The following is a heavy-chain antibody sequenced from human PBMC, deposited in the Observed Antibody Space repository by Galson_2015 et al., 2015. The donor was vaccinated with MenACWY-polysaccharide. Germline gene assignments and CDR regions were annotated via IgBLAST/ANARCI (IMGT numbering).Heavy chain of an antibody. D-gene: IGHD1-26*01. CDR3: ARTRIVGAHWFDC. Sequence: SLRLSCAASGFTFSSFWMSWVRQAPGKGLEWVAIIKQDGSEKYYVDSVKGRFSISRDNAKNSLYLQMNSLRSEDTAVYYCARTRIVGAHWFDCWGQGTLVTVSS. CDR2: IKQDGSEK. J-gene: IGHJ4*02. V-gene: IGHV3-7*01. CDR1: GFTFSSFW.